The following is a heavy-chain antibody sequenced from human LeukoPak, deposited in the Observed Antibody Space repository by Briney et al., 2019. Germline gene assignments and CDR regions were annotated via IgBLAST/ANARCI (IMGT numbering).Heavy chain of an antibody. CDR2: IKQDGSEK. CDR1: GFTFSSYW. V-gene: IGHV3-7*01. CDR3: ARYCSSTSCKAVYYFDY. J-gene: IGHJ4*02. D-gene: IGHD2-2*01. Sequence: PGGSLRLSCAASGFTFSSYWMIWVRQAPGKGLEWVANIKQDGSEKYYVDSVKGRFTISRDNAKNSLYLQMNSLRAEDTAVYYCARYCSSTSCKAVYYFDYWGQGTLVTVSS.